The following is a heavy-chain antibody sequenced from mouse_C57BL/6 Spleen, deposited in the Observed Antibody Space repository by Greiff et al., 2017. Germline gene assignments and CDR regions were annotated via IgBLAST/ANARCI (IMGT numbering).Heavy chain of an antibody. CDR2: IDPEDGDT. CDR1: GFNIKDYY. J-gene: IGHJ2*01. D-gene: IGHD2-3*01. CDR3: TTFDGAYYFDY. Sequence: EVQLQQSGAELVRPGASVKLSCTASGFNIKDYYMHWVKQRPEQGLEWIGRIDPEDGDTEYAPKFQGKATMTADKSSNTAYLQLSSLTSEDTAVYYCTTFDGAYYFDYWGQGTTLTVSS. V-gene: IGHV14-1*01.